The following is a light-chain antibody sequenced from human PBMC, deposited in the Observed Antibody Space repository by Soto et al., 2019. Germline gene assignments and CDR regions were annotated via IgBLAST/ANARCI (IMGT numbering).Light chain of an antibody. V-gene: IGLV2-8*01. CDR3: SSYAGSSTYWV. Sequence: QSALTQPPSASGSPGQSVTISCTGTSSDVGGYNYVSWYQQHPGKAPKLMIYDVSKRPSGVPDRFSGSKSGNTASLTVSGLQAEDEADYYCSSYAGSSTYWVFGGRTKLTVL. CDR1: SSDVGGYNY. CDR2: DVS. J-gene: IGLJ3*02.